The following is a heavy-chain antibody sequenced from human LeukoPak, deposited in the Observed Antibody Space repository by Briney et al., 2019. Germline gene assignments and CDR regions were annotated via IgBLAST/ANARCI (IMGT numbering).Heavy chain of an antibody. V-gene: IGHV1-69*05. CDR3: ARGLPAAPSYYYYYYMDV. D-gene: IGHD2-2*01. Sequence: SVKVSCKASGGTFSSYAISWVRQAPGQGLEWMGGIIPIFGTANYAQKFQGRVMITTDESTSTAYMELSSLRSEDTAVYYCARGLPAAPSYYYYYYMDVWGKGTTVTVSS. CDR2: IIPIFGTA. CDR1: GGTFSSYA. J-gene: IGHJ6*03.